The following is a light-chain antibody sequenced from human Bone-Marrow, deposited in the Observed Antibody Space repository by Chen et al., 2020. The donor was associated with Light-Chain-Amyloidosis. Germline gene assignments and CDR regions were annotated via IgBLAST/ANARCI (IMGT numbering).Light chain of an antibody. J-gene: IGLJ6*01. CDR3: GTWDNRLSAVI. CDR2: GND. CDR1: SSNIGKNY. Sequence: QSVLTQPPSVSAAPGQKVTISCSGSSSNIGKNYVSWYQQVPRKVPYVVIYGNDKRPSGIPDRFSGAKSATSATLGITGLQTGEEADYYCGTWDNRLSAVIFGGGTRVTVL. V-gene: IGLV1-51*01.